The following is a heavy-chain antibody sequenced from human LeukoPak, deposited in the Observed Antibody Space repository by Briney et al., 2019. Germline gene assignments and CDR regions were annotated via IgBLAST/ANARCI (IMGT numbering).Heavy chain of an antibody. Sequence: KPSGTLSLTCSVSGGSISSTNWWSWVRQPPGKGLEWIGEIYHSGSTNYIPSLKSRVTMSVDTSKNQFSLNMRSVTAADTALYYCARGKITASGIVYYGLDVWGQGTTVTVSS. CDR3: ARGKITASGIVYYGLDV. CDR1: GGSISSTNW. V-gene: IGHV4-4*02. CDR2: IYHSGST. J-gene: IGHJ6*02. D-gene: IGHD6-6*01.